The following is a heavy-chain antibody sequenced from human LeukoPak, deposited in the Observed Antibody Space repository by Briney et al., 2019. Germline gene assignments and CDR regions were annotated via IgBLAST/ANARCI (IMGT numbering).Heavy chain of an antibody. CDR2: ISGSGGST. D-gene: IGHD2-21*01. CDR3: AKGIRRAHCGGDCYSGPLDY. V-gene: IGHV3-23*01. J-gene: IGHJ4*02. CDR1: GFTFSSYA. Sequence: GGSLRLSCAASGFTFSSYAMSWVRQAPGKGLEWVSAISGSGGSTYYADSVKGRFTISRDNSKNTLYLQMNSLRAEDTAVYYCAKGIRRAHCGGDCYSGPLDYWGQGTLVAVSS.